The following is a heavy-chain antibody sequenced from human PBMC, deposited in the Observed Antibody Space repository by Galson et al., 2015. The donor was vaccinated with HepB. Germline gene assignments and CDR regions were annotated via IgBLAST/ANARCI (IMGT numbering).Heavy chain of an antibody. CDR2: IYYSGGT. CDR3: ARNQGDFDSLDSGFSYFDY. CDR1: GGSISSSSYY. D-gene: IGHD3-9*01. J-gene: IGHJ4*02. Sequence: SETLSLTCTVSGGSISSSSYYWGWIRQPPGKGLEWIGSIYYSGGTYYNPSLKSRVTISVDTSKNQFSLKLSSVIAADTAVYYCARNQGDFDSLDSGFSYFDYWGQGTLVTVSS. V-gene: IGHV4-39*01.